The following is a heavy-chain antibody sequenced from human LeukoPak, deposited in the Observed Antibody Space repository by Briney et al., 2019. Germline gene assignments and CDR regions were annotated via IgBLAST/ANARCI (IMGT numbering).Heavy chain of an antibody. Sequence: ASVKVSCKASGYTFTSNYIHWVRQAPGQGLEWMGMIYPRDGSTSYAQKFQGRVTVTRNTSASTVHMELSGLRSEDTAVYYCARDQEGFDYWGQGTLVTVSS. CDR1: GYTFTSNY. V-gene: IGHV1-46*01. J-gene: IGHJ4*02. CDR3: ARDQEGFDY. CDR2: IYPRDGST.